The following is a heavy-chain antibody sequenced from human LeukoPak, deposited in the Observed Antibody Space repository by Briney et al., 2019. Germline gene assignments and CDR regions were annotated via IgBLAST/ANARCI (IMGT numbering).Heavy chain of an antibody. D-gene: IGHD2-2*01. CDR1: GFSLSTSGVG. CDR3: AHSPLGYCSSTSCTYYYYFDY. Sequence: SGPTLVYPTQTLTLTCTFSGFSLSTSGVGVGWIRQPPGKALEWLALIYWDDDKRYSPSLKSRLTITKDTSKNQVVLTMTNMDPVDTATYYCAHSPLGYCSSTSCTYYYYFDYWGQGTLVTVSS. CDR2: IYWDDDK. V-gene: IGHV2-5*02. J-gene: IGHJ4*02.